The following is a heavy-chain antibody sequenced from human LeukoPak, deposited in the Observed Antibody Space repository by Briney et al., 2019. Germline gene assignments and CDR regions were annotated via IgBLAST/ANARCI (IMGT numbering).Heavy chain of an antibody. CDR2: ISSSGSTI. CDR3: ARNPVGATRGYFDH. CDR1: GFTFSSYE. D-gene: IGHD1-26*01. Sequence: PGGSLRLSCAASGFTFSSYEMNWVRQAPGKGLEWVSYISSSGSTIYYADSVKGRFTISRDNAKNSLYLQMNSLRAEDTAVYYCARNPVGATRGYFDHWGQGTLVTVSS. J-gene: IGHJ4*02. V-gene: IGHV3-48*03.